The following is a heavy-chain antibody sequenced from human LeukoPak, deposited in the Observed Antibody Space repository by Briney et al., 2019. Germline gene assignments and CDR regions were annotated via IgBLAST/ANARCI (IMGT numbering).Heavy chain of an antibody. CDR3: TTETMTTVTEFDY. Sequence: PGGSLRLSCAASGFTFSNAWMSWVRQAPGKGLEWVGRIKSKTDGGTTDYAAPVKGRFTTSRDDSKNTLYLQMNSLKTEDTAVYYCTTETMTTVTEFDYWGQGTLVTVSS. D-gene: IGHD4-17*01. CDR2: IKSKTDGGTT. CDR1: GFTFSNAW. V-gene: IGHV3-15*01. J-gene: IGHJ4*02.